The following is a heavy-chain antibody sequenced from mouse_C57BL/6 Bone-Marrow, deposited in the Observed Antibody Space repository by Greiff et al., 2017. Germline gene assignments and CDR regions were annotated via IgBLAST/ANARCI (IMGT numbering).Heavy chain of an antibody. CDR2: ISSGSSTI. D-gene: IGHD1-1*01. Sequence: EVKLEESGGGLVKPGGSLKLSCAASGFTFSDYGMHWVRQAPEKGLEWVAYISSGSSTIYYADTVKGRFTISRDNAKNTLFLQMTSRRSEDTAMYYCARPLYYGSSSFAYWGQGTLVTVSA. CDR1: GFTFSDYG. V-gene: IGHV5-17*01. J-gene: IGHJ3*01. CDR3: ARPLYYGSSSFAY.